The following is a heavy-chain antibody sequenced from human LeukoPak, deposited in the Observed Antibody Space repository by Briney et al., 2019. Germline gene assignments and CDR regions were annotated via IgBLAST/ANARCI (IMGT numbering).Heavy chain of an antibody. CDR2: INPNSGGT. V-gene: IGHV1-2*02. J-gene: IGHJ4*02. D-gene: IGHD5-12*01. CDR3: ARDWGGNSGYDWVDY. Sequence: GASVKVSCKASGYTFTGYYMHWVRQAPGQGLEWMGWINPNSGGTNYAQKFQGRVTMTRDMSTSTVYMELSSLRSEDTAVYYCARDWGGNSGYDWVDYWGQGTLVTVSS. CDR1: GYTFTGYY.